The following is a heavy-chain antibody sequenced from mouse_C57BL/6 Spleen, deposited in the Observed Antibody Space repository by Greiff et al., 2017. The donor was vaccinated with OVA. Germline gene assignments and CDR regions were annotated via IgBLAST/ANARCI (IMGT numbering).Heavy chain of an antibody. CDR3: TREECYYDSRDYYAMDY. V-gene: IGHV1-5*01. Sequence: EVQLQQSGTVLARPGASVKMSCKTSGYTFTSYWMHWVKQRPGQGLEWIGAIYPGNSDTSYNQKFKGKAKLTAVTSASTAYMELSSLTNEDSAVYYCTREECYYDSRDYYAMDYWGQGTSVTVSS. D-gene: IGHD1-1*01. CDR1: GYTFTSYW. J-gene: IGHJ4*01. CDR2: IYPGNSDT.